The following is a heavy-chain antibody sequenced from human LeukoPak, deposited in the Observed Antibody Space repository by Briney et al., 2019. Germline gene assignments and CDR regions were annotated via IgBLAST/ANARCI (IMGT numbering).Heavy chain of an antibody. CDR3: ARDGSVVPAAGPNMDV. CDR2: INPNSGGT. D-gene: IGHD2-2*01. Sequence: GASVKVSCTASGYTFTCYYMHWVRQAPGQGLEWMGWINPNSGGTNYAQKFQGRVTMTRDTPISTAYMELSRLRSDDTAVYYCARDGSVVPAAGPNMDVWGKGTTVTVSS. CDR1: GYTFTCYY. V-gene: IGHV1-2*02. J-gene: IGHJ6*03.